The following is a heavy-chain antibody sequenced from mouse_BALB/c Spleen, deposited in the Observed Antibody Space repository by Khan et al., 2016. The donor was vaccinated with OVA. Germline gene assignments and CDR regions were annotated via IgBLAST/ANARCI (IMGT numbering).Heavy chain of an antibody. CDR3: ATLSGNPFAF. J-gene: IGHJ3*01. Sequence: EVQLQESGAELVKPGASVKLSCSASGFNIKDTYIHWMKQRPEQGLEWIGRIDPPNDDSKYGPKFQAKATLTADTSSNTAYLHLRSLTSEAPAVYYCATLSGNPFAFWGQGTLVSVSA. CDR2: IDPPNDDS. CDR1: GFNIKDTY. V-gene: IGHV14-3*02. D-gene: IGHD2-1*01.